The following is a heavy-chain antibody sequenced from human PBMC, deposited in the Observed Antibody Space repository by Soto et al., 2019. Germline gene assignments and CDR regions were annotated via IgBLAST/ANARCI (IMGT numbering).Heavy chain of an antibody. D-gene: IGHD3-10*01. CDR3: TTDSEDYGSGSPPDY. V-gene: IGHV3-15*07. CDR2: IKSKTDGGTT. CDR1: GFTFSNAW. Sequence: GGSLRLSCAASGFTFSNAWMNWVRQAPGKGLEWVGRIKSKTDGGTTDYAAPVKGRFTISRDDSKNTLYLQMNSLKTEDTAVYYCTTDSEDYGSGSPPDYWGQGTLVTVSS. J-gene: IGHJ4*02.